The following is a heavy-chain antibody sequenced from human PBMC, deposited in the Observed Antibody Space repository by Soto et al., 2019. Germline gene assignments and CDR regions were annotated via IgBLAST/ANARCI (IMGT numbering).Heavy chain of an antibody. J-gene: IGHJ4*02. Sequence: SETLSLTCSVSGVYISSYYWSWIRKPPGKGLEWIGYIYYSGSTNYNPSLKSRVTILVDTSKNQFSLKLNSVTAADTAMYYCAREGSTGWNYFDYWGQGTLVTVSS. CDR1: GVYISSYY. CDR3: AREGSTGWNYFDY. V-gene: IGHV4-59*12. D-gene: IGHD6-19*01. CDR2: IYYSGST.